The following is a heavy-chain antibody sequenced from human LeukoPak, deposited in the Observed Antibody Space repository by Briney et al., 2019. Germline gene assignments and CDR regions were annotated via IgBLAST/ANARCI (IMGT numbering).Heavy chain of an antibody. CDR1: GFTFSSYA. CDR3: ATYYYDSSGYSAYFDY. Sequence: GGSLRLSCAASGFTFSSYAMSWVRQAPGKGLEWVSSISSSSSYIYYADSVRGRFTISRDNAKNSLYLQMNSLRAEDTAVYYCATYYYDSSGYSAYFDYWGQGTLVTVSS. J-gene: IGHJ4*02. D-gene: IGHD3-22*01. V-gene: IGHV3-21*01. CDR2: ISSSSSYI.